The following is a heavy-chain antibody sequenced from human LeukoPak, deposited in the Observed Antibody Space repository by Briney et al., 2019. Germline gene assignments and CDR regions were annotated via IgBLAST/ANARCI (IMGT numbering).Heavy chain of an antibody. V-gene: IGHV3-30*03. CDR1: GFTFSSYG. D-gene: IGHD5-18*01. CDR3: ARDQGGYSYGYEFDY. CDR2: ISYDGSNK. Sequence: GGSLRLSCAASGFTFSSYGMHWVRQAPGKGLEWVAVISYDGSNKYYADSVKGRFTISRDNSKNTLYLQMNSLRAEDTAVYYCARDQGGYSYGYEFDYWGQGTLVTVSS. J-gene: IGHJ4*02.